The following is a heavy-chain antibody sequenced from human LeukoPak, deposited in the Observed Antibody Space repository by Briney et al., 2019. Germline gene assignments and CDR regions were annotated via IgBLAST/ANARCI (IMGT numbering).Heavy chain of an antibody. CDR1: GYTFSDYY. Sequence: ASVKVSCKASGYTFSDYYIHWVHQAPGEGLEWMGRVDREDDERIYAAKFQGRVSISADRSTDTAYMELSSLTSKDTAMYYCFAAKGGKYFDLWCQRTLDLWGQGTLVTVSS. D-gene: IGHD3-9*01. V-gene: IGHV1-69-2*01. CDR2: VDREDDER. J-gene: IGHJ5*02. CDR3: FAAKGGKYFDLWCQRTLDL.